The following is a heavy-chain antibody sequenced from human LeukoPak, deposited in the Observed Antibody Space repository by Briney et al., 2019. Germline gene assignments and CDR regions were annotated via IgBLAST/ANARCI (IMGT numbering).Heavy chain of an antibody. D-gene: IGHD3-22*01. J-gene: IGHJ4*02. Sequence: SVKVSCKASGGTFSSYDISWVRQAPGQGLEWMGGIMPMFGKTNYAQKFQGRVTTTADKATSTAYMELSSLRSEDTAVYYCVRDFHRRIYDSSGFYPYWGQGTLVTVSS. CDR3: VRDFHRRIYDSSGFYPY. CDR2: IMPMFGKT. V-gene: IGHV1-69*06. CDR1: GGTFSSYD.